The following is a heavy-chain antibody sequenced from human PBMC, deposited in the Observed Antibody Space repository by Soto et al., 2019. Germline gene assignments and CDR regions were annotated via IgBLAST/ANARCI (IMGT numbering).Heavy chain of an antibody. CDR2: IYPGISET. CDR1: GYMFNNYW. J-gene: IGHJ5*02. Sequence: DVQVVQSRAEVKKTGESLMISCKVSGYMFNNYWIAWERQRPGKGLEWMAFIYPGISETRYSPSFQGQVTISADKSISTAYLQGSRLKASDTAMYYCASSTHGDNCYHPWVQGTLVNVS. D-gene: IGHD4-17*01. CDR3: ASSTHGDNCYHP. V-gene: IGHV5-51*03.